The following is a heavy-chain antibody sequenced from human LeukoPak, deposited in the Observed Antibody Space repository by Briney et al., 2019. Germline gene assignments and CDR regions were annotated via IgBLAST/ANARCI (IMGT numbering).Heavy chain of an antibody. CDR2: VSDSGGT. D-gene: IGHD6-19*01. J-gene: IGHJ4*02. CDR1: GASFSDLY. V-gene: IGHV4-59*08. CDR3: ARHASGWVGELDH. Sequence: SETLSLTCTVSGASFSDLYWSWIRQSPGRGLEWIGYVSDSGGTSYNPSLKSRVTLSVDTSKNQFFLNLNSVTAADTAVYYCARHASGWVGELDHWGQGTLVTVSS.